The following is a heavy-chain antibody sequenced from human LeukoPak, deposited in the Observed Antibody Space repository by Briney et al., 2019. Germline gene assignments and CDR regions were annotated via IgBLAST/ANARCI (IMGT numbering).Heavy chain of an antibody. Sequence: ASVKISCKASGYTFTGYYMHWVRQAPGQGLEWMGWINPNSGGTNYAQKFQGRVTMTRDTSISTACMELSRLRSDDTAVYYCARAGIVATISLDYWGQGTLVTVSS. V-gene: IGHV1-2*02. CDR1: GYTFTGYY. D-gene: IGHD5-12*01. J-gene: IGHJ4*02. CDR3: ARAGIVATISLDY. CDR2: INPNSGGT.